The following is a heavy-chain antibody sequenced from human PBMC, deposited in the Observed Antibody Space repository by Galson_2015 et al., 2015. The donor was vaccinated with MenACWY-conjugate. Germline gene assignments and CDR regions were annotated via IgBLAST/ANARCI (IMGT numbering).Heavy chain of an antibody. CDR2: ISGSGGST. CDR3: AKEHILTGYSPGTHAFDI. CDR1: GFTFSSYA. D-gene: IGHD3-9*01. V-gene: IGHV3-23*01. J-gene: IGHJ3*02. Sequence: LRLSCAASGFTFSSYAMSWVRQAPGKGLEWVSAISGSGGSTYYADSVKGRFTISRDNSKNTLYLQMNSLRAEDTAVYYCAKEHILTGYSPGTHAFDIWGQGTMVTVSS.